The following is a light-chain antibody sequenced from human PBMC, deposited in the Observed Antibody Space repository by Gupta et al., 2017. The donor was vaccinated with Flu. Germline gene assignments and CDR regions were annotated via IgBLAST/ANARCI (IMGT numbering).Light chain of an antibody. CDR1: LSVFNSKNY. V-gene: IGKV4-1*01. J-gene: IGKJ1*01. CDR3: QQYYKNPQT. Sequence: DVVMAQSPDILAVSLGERATINCKSSLSVFNSKNYLAWYQQRPGQAPKLLIYWASTRESGVPDRFSGSGSETDFTLTISSLQAEDVAVYFCQQYYKNPQTFGQGTKVETK. CDR2: WAS.